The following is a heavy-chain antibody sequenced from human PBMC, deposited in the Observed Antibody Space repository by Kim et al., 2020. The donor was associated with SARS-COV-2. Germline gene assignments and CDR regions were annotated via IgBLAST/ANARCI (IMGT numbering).Heavy chain of an antibody. Sequence: SETLSLTCSVSGGSISSSSYYWGWIRQPPGKGLEWIGSIYYSGTSYYKSSLKSRVTMSVDTSKNHFSPKMRSVTAADTAMYYCARYYGSAFDIWGQGTMVTVSS. D-gene: IGHD3-10*01. CDR1: GGSISSSSYY. CDR2: IYYSGTS. J-gene: IGHJ3*02. V-gene: IGHV4-39*02. CDR3: ARYYGSAFDI.